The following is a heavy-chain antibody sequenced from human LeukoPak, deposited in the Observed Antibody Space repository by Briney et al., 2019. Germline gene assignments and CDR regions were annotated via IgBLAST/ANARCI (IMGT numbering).Heavy chain of an antibody. CDR1: GGTFSSYA. J-gene: IGHJ4*02. CDR3: ARDTAAVVTFGGVIPLGY. Sequence: SVKVSCKASGGTFSSYAISWVRQAPGQGLEWMGRIIPIFGTANYAQKFRGRVTITTDESTSTAYMELSSLRSEDTAVYYCARDTAAVVTFGGVIPLGYWGQGTLVTVSS. V-gene: IGHV1-69*05. CDR2: IIPIFGTA. D-gene: IGHD3-16*01.